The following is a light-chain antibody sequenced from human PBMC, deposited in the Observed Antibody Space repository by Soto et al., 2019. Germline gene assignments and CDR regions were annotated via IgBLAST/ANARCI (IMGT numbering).Light chain of an antibody. J-gene: IGKJ4*01. CDR2: DVS. Sequence: EVVLTQSPATLSLSPGERATLSCRASQSVTAYLAWYQQKPGQAPRLLIYDVSNRATGIPARFSGSGSGTDFTLTISSLEPEDFAVYYCQQRSNWPPLTFGGGTKVEIK. V-gene: IGKV3-11*01. CDR3: QQRSNWPPLT. CDR1: QSVTAY.